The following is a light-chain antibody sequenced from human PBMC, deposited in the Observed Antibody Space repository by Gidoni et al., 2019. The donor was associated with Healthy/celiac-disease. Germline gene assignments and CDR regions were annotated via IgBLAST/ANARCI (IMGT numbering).Light chain of an antibody. CDR2: KES. CDR3: QQYNSYPYT. J-gene: IGKJ2*01. Sequence: DIQMTQSPSTLSASVGDRVTITCRASQRISSWLAWYQQKPGKAPKLLIYKESSLESGVPSRFSGSGSGTEVTLTISSLQPDDCATYYCQQYNSYPYTFGQGTKLEIK. CDR1: QRISSW. V-gene: IGKV1-5*03.